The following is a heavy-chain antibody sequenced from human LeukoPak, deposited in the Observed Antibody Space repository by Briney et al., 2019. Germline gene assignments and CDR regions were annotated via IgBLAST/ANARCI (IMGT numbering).Heavy chain of an antibody. CDR2: IYHSGST. D-gene: IGHD2-21*01. Sequence: SETLSLTCAVSGYSISSGYYWGWIRQPPGKGLEWIGSIYHSGSTYYNPSLKSRVTISVDTSKNQFSLKLSSVTAADTAVYYCARHGIVGGYCGGDCYLDYWGQGTLVTVSS. CDR1: GYSISSGYY. CDR3: ARHGIVGGYCGGDCYLDY. V-gene: IGHV4-38-2*01. J-gene: IGHJ4*02.